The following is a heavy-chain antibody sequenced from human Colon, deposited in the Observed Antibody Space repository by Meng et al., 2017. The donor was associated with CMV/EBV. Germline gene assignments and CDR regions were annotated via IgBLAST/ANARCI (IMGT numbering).Heavy chain of an antibody. CDR3: ARVRVDYGGDAFDI. D-gene: IGHD3-16*01. J-gene: IGHJ3*02. Sequence: SETLSLTCSVSGYSISSGYFWGWIRQPPGKGLEWVAIGYHSGFTSYNPSLESRVTMSADTSRNHFSLKLTSVTAAYSAVYYCARVRVDYGGDAFDIWGQGTKVTVSS. CDR1: GYSISSGYF. V-gene: IGHV4-38-2*02. CDR2: GYHSGFT.